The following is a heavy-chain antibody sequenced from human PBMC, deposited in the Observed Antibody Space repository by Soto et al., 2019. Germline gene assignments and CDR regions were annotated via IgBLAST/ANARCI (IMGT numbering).Heavy chain of an antibody. D-gene: IGHD5-18*01. CDR2: VYYSGST. V-gene: IGHV4-39*01. CDR1: GGSISSNSYY. CDR3: ARLGYSYGYYFDY. Sequence: SETLSLTCPVSGGSISSNSYYWGWIRQPPGKGLEWIGSVYYSGSTYYNPSLKSRVTISVDTSKNQFSLKLSSVTAADTAVYYCARLGYSYGYYFDYWGQGTLVTVSS. J-gene: IGHJ4*02.